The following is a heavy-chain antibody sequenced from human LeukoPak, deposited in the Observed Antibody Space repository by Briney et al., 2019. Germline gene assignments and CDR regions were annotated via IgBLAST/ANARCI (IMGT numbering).Heavy chain of an antibody. Sequence: GGSLRLSCAASGFTFSTYGMHWVRQAPGKGLEWVAVIWYDGSNKYYADSVKGRFTISRDNSKNTLYLQTNSLRAEDTAVYYCASPEGGVDYWGQGTLVTVSS. D-gene: IGHD2-15*01. J-gene: IGHJ4*02. CDR3: ASPEGGVDY. V-gene: IGHV3-33*01. CDR2: IWYDGSNK. CDR1: GFTFSTYG.